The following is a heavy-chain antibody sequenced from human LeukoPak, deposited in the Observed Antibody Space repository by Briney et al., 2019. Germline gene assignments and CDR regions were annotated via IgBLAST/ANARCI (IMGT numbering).Heavy chain of an antibody. CDR1: GGSISSSNW. V-gene: IGHV4-4*02. CDR2: IYHSGST. J-gene: IGHJ4*02. Sequence: PSGTLSLTCAVSGGSISSSNWWSWVRQPPGKGLEWIGEIYHSGSTNYNPSLKSRVTISVDTSKNQFSLKLSSVTAADTAVYYCARSDKITFGGVIVDYWGQGTLVTVSS. CDR3: ARSDKITFGGVIVDY. D-gene: IGHD3-16*02.